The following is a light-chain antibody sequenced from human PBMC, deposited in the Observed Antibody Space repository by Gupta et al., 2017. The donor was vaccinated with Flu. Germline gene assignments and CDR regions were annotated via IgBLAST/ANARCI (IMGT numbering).Light chain of an antibody. CDR1: QSVRNN. CDR2: AAS. J-gene: IGKJ2*03. V-gene: IGKV3-15*01. Sequence: EIVVTQTSTTLPASPGERVTLTCRTSQSVRNNLAWYQQKPGLAPRLLIYAASTRDTGVPARFSGTGSGTEFNLIISSLQSEDFAVYYCYQYESWPPYSFGQGTKMDIK. CDR3: YQYESWPPYS.